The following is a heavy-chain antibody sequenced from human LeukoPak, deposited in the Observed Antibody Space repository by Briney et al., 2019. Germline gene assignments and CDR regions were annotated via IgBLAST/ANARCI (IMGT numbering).Heavy chain of an antibody. CDR2: IYYSGST. CDR1: SDSISSYY. D-gene: IGHD3-10*01. CDR3: ARDSMVRGVI. V-gene: IGHV4-59*01. J-gene: IGHJ4*02. Sequence: SETLSLTCTVSSDSISSYYWSWIRQPPGKGLEWIGYIYYSGSTNYNPSLKSRVTISVDTSKNQFSLKLSSVTAADTAVYYCARDSMVRGVIWGQGTLVTVSS.